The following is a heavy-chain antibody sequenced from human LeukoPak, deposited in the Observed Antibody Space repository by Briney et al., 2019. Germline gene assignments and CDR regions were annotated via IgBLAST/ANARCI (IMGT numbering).Heavy chain of an antibody. D-gene: IGHD2-21*02. J-gene: IGHJ4*02. CDR2: INSDGSST. Sequence: GGSLRLCCAASGFSFSNYWMHWVRQAPGKGLVWVSRINSDGSSTTYADSVKGRFTISRDNSKNTLYLQMNSLRAEDTAVYYCAKDKAYCGGDCSQGSFDYWGQGTLVTVSS. CDR3: AKDKAYCGGDCSQGSFDY. CDR1: GFSFSNYW. V-gene: IGHV3-74*01.